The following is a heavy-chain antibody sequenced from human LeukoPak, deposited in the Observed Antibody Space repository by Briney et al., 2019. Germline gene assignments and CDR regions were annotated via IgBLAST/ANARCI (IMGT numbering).Heavy chain of an antibody. Sequence: ASVEVSCKASGYTFTSYYMHWVRQAPGQGLEWMGWINTNTGNPTYAQGFTGRFVFSLDTSVSTAYLQISSLKAEDTAVYYCARDTRFLEIYYYYMDVWGKGTTVTVSS. J-gene: IGHJ6*03. CDR3: ARDTRFLEIYYYYMDV. V-gene: IGHV7-4-1*02. D-gene: IGHD3-3*01. CDR1: GYTFTSYY. CDR2: INTNTGNP.